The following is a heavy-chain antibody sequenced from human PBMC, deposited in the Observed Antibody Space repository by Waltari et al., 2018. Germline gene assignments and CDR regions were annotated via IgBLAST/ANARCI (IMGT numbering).Heavy chain of an antibody. D-gene: IGHD3-22*01. CDR1: GISLRSYG. V-gene: IGHV3-33*01. CDR2: LWYDGSNR. J-gene: IGHJ3*02. CDR3: ARTDSSGQPSAFDI. Sequence: QVQLVESGGGLVQPGKSVRLSCAASGISLRSYGMHWVRQAPGKVLEWVAGLWYDGSNRNDADSVKGRFTVSRDNSKNTLYLQMNSLGAEDTAVYYCARTDSSGQPSAFDIWGQGTMVTVSS.